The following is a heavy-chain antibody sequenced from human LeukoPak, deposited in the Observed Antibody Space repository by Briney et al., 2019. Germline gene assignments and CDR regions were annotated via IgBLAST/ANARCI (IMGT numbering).Heavy chain of an antibody. CDR3: ARRQARGPFDY. CDR2: IYHSGST. J-gene: IGHJ4*02. CDR1: GYSISSGYY. D-gene: IGHD3-10*01. Sequence: SETLSLTCTVSGYSISSGYYWGWIRPPPGKGLEWIGSIYHSGSTYYNPSLKSRVTISVDTSKNQFSLKLTSVTAADTAVYYCARRQARGPFDYWGQGTPVTVSS. V-gene: IGHV4-38-2*02.